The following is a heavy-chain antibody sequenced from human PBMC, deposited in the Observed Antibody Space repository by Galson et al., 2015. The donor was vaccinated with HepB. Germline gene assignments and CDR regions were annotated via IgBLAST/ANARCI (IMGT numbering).Heavy chain of an antibody. CDR1: GFTFSSYS. V-gene: IGHV3-21*01. CDR3: ARDGGRGYQLY. J-gene: IGHJ4*02. D-gene: IGHD3-16*01. Sequence: SLRLSCAASGFTFSSYSMNWVRQAPGKGLEWVSSISSSSSYVYYADSVKGRFTISRDNAKNSLYLQMNSLRAEDTAVYYCARDGGRGYQLYWGQGTLVTVSS. CDR2: ISSSSSYV.